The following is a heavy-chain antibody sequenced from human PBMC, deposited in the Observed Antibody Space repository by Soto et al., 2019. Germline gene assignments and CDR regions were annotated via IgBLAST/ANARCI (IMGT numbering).Heavy chain of an antibody. CDR3: ARSRGYSYGLGY. V-gene: IGHV1-69*02. CDR2: IIPILGIA. CDR1: GGTFSSYT. Sequence: QVQLVQSGAEVKKPGSSVKVSCKASGGTFSSYTISWVRQAPGQGLEWMGRIIPILGIANYAQKFQGRVTITADKSTSTAYMELSSLRSEDTAVYYCARSRGYSYGLGYWGQGTLVTVSS. D-gene: IGHD5-18*01. J-gene: IGHJ4*02.